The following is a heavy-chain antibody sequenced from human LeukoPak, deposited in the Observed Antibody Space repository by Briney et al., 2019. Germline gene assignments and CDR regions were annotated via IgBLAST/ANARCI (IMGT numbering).Heavy chain of an antibody. CDR2: IRAKAYGGTT. CDR1: GFTFGDFP. CDR3: TRGSGRFEY. Sequence: GRSLRLSCAGSGFTFGDFPMTWVRQAPGKGLEWVGYIRAKAYGGTTGYAASVKGRFTISRDDSKRFAFLQMNSLQTLDTAIYYCTRGSGRFEYWGQGVLVTVSS. V-gene: IGHV3-49*04. J-gene: IGHJ4*02. D-gene: IGHD2-15*01.